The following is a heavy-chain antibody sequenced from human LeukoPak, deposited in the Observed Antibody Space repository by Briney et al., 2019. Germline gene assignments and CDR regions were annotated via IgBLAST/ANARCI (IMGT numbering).Heavy chain of an antibody. J-gene: IGHJ4*02. Sequence: SVKVSRKASGGTFRRYAISWVRQARGQGLEWVGRILPIFGTANYAQKFQGRVTITTDDSTKTAYMELSSLRYEDTAVYYCAISDYSDYRFWYWGQGNRVTVSS. V-gene: IGHV1-69*05. CDR3: AISDYSDYRFWY. CDR2: ILPIFGTA. D-gene: IGHD4-11*01. CDR1: GGTFRRYA.